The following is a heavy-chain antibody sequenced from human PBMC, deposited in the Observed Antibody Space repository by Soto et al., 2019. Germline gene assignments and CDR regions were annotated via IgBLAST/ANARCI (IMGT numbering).Heavy chain of an antibody. D-gene: IGHD1-1*01. V-gene: IGHV4-38-2*01. Sequence: TLSLTCAVSGYSISSGYYWGWIRQPPGKGLEWIGSIYHSGSTYYNPSLKSRVTISVDTSKNQFSLKLSSVTAADTAVYYCAKLLERRWFDPWGQGTLVTVSS. J-gene: IGHJ5*02. CDR2: IYHSGST. CDR3: AKLLERRWFDP. CDR1: GYSISSGYY.